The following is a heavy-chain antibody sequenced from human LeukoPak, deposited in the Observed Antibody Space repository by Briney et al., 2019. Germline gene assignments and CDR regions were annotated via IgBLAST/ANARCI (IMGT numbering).Heavy chain of an antibody. CDR1: GGSVSSGSYY. CDR2: ISHGGST. J-gene: IGHJ5*02. D-gene: IGHD4-17*01. CDR3: ARRGYADYALFDP. V-gene: IGHV4-61*01. Sequence: PSETLSLTCTVSGGSVSSGSYYWGWIRQPPGKGLEWIGYISHGGSTNYNPSLKSRVTISVDTSKNQFSLKLSSVTAADTAVYYCARRGYADYALFDPWGQGTLVTVSS.